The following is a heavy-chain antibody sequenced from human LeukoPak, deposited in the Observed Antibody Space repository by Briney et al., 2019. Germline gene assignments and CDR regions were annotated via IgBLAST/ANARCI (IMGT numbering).Heavy chain of an antibody. CDR1: GESIRSTNW. J-gene: IGHJ4*02. V-gene: IGHV4-4*02. CDR3: ANKVYCSSTSCYPAGY. Sequence: SETLSLTCAVSGESIRSTNWWSWVRQSPGKGLEWIGEIYHSGTTNYNPSLESRVTISLDTSNNQFFLDLNSVTAADTAVYYSANKVYCSSTSCYPAGYWGQGTLVTVSS. CDR2: IYHSGTT. D-gene: IGHD2-2*01.